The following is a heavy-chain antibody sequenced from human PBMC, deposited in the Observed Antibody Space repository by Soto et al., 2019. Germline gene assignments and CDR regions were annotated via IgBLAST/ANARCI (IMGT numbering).Heavy chain of an antibody. CDR2: ISAYNGNT. CDR1: GYTIAEFS. CDR3: ARDLTFRVVVDRYYCYLQAV. J-gene: IGHJ6*03. D-gene: IGHD3-22*01. V-gene: IGHV1-18*04. Sequence: ASGKASCKVPGYTIAEFSMHSGRPAPGKRLERMGWISAYNGNTNYAQKLQGRVTMTTDTSTSTAYMELRSLRSDDTAVNNSARDLTFRVVVDRYYCYLQAVW.